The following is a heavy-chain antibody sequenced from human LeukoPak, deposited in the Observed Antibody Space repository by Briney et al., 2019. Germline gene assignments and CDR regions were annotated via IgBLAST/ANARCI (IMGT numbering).Heavy chain of an antibody. CDR2: INHSGST. D-gene: IGHD3-22*01. J-gene: IGHJ4*02. Sequence: SETLSLTCAVYGGSFSGYYWSWIRQPPGKGLEWIGEINHSGSTNYNPSLKSRVTISVDTSNNQFSLRLSSVTAADTAVYYCARENSYYDSSGYYYGSGYFDFWGQGTLVTVSS. CDR1: GGSFSGYY. CDR3: ARENSYYDSSGYYYGSGYFDF. V-gene: IGHV4-34*01.